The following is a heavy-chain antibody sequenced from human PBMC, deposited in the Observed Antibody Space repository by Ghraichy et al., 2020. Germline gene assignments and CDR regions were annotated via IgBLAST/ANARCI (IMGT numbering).Heavy chain of an antibody. CDR2: IYYSGST. J-gene: IGHJ6*02. CDR1: GDSINNGAYL. CDR3: ARHIRGNPGGGLDV. V-gene: IGHV4-39*01. Sequence: SETLSLTCTVSGDSINNGAYLWGWIRQTPGMGLEWIANIYYSGSTSYNPSLKSRVTISADTSKNQFSLRLSSVTAADTAVYFCARHIRGNPGGGLDVWGQGATVTVSS. D-gene: IGHD3-16*01.